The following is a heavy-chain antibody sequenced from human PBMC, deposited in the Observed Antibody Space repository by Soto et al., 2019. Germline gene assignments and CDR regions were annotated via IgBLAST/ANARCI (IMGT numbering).Heavy chain of an antibody. CDR1: GYTFTSYA. Sequence: ASVKVSCKASGYTFTSYAMHWVRQAPGQRLEWMGWINAGNGNTKYSQKFQGRVTITRDTSASTAYMELSSLRSEDTAVYYCARDDSGDYAYYYGMDVWGQGTTVTVSS. V-gene: IGHV1-3*01. J-gene: IGHJ6*02. D-gene: IGHD4-17*01. CDR2: INAGNGNT. CDR3: ARDDSGDYAYYYGMDV.